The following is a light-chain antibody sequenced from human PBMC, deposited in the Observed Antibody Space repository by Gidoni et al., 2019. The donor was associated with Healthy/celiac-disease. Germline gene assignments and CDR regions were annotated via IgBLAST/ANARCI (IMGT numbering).Light chain of an antibody. V-gene: IGKV1-8*01. J-gene: IGKJ4*01. Sequence: AIRITQSPSSLSASTGDRVTITCRASQGISRYLAWYQQKPGKAPKLLIYAASTLQSGVPSRFSGSGSGTDFTLTISCLQSEDFATYYCQQYYSYSTLTFGGGTKVEIK. CDR1: QGISRY. CDR3: QQYYSYSTLT. CDR2: AAS.